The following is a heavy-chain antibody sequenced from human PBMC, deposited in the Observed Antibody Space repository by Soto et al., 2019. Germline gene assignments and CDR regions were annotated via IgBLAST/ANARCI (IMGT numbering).Heavy chain of an antibody. CDR2: IGSRSFTI. CDR3: ARAALYGYAF. D-gene: IGHD3-16*01. CDR1: GFTFSSYG. J-gene: IGHJ4*02. V-gene: IGHV3-48*02. Sequence: GGSLRLSCAASGFTFSSYGMNWVRQAPGKGLEWVSYIGSRSFTIYYADSVKGRFTISRDNAENSLYLQMNSLRDEDTAMYYCARAALYGYAFWGQGALVTVSS.